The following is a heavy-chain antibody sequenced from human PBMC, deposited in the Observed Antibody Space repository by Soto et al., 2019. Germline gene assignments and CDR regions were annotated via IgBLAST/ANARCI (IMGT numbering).Heavy chain of an antibody. J-gene: IGHJ6*02. CDR2: IIPIFGTA. Sequence: SVKVSCKASGGTFSSYAISWVRQAPGQGLEWMGGIIPIFGTANYAQKFQGRVTITADESTSTAYMELSSLRSEDTAVYYCARRAKYYDSSGTRSYYGMDVWGQGTTVPVSS. CDR3: ARRAKYYDSSGTRSYYGMDV. CDR1: GGTFSSYA. D-gene: IGHD3-22*01. V-gene: IGHV1-69*13.